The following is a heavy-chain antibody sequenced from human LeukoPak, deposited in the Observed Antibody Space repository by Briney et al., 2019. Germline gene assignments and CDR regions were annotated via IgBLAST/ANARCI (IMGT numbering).Heavy chain of an antibody. Sequence: GGSLRLSCAASGFTFSSSAMSWVRQAPGKGLEWVSVTYTGGNSYYADSVKGRFIISRDISKNTLYLQMNSLRAEDSALYYCTRGGRGSAAVVAPRSFDIWGQGTMVTVSS. J-gene: IGHJ3*02. CDR1: GFTFSSSA. D-gene: IGHD3-22*01. CDR3: TRGGRGSAAVVAPRSFDI. V-gene: IGHV3-53*01. CDR2: TYTGGNS.